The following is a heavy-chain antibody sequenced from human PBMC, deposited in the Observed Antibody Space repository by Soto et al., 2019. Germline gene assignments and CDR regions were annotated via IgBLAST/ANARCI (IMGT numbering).Heavy chain of an antibody. V-gene: IGHV4-39*01. J-gene: IGHJ4*02. Sequence: QLQLQESGPGLVKPSETLSLARTVSGGSISSNSYYWDWIRQPPGKGLEWIGSMYYSGATYHNPALQSRVTISVDTSKNQFSLHLSSVTAADTAVYYCARHAAYDSVWGKSDGSDYWGQGTLVTVSS. CDR2: MYYSGAT. CDR3: ARHAAYDSVWGKSDGSDY. CDR1: GGSISSNSYY. D-gene: IGHD3-16*01.